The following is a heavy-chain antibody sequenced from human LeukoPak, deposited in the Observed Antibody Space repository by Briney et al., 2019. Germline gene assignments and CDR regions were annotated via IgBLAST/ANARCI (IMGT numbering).Heavy chain of an antibody. CDR1: EFTFSSYA. Sequence: GGSLRLSCEDSEFTFSSYAMSWVRQAPGKGLEWVPAISGSGGSTYYADSVKGRFTISRDDSKNTLYLQMNSLRAEDTAVYYCAKGSYGDYLRFDPWGQGTLATVS. CDR3: AKGSYGDYLRFDP. V-gene: IGHV3-23*01. CDR2: ISGSGGST. D-gene: IGHD4-17*01. J-gene: IGHJ5*02.